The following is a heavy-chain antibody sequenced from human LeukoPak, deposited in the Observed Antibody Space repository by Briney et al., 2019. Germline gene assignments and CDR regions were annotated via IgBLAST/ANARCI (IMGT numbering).Heavy chain of an antibody. D-gene: IGHD5-24*01. CDR2: IYYSGST. V-gene: IGHV4-39*07. CDR3: ARERGDGYTYFDY. J-gene: IGHJ4*02. Sequence: SETLSLTCTVSGGSISSSGYYWGWIRQPPGKGLEWIGSIYYSGSTNYNPSLKSRVTISVDTSKNQFSLKLSSVTAADTAVYYCARERGDGYTYFDYWGQGTLVTVSS. CDR1: GGSISSSGYY.